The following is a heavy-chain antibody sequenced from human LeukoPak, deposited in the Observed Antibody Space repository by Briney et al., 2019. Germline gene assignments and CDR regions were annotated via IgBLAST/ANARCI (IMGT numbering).Heavy chain of an antibody. J-gene: IGHJ3*02. CDR3: TRPTIAVAGTGWIDAFDI. Sequence: GWSLRLSCAASGFTFSSYAMSWVRQAPGKGLEWVSAISGSGDSTDYADSVKGRFTISRDDSKNTLYLQMHSLRAEDTAVYYCTRPTIAVAGTGWIDAFDIWGQGTMVTVSS. D-gene: IGHD6-19*01. V-gene: IGHV3-23*01. CDR1: GFTFSSYA. CDR2: ISGSGDST.